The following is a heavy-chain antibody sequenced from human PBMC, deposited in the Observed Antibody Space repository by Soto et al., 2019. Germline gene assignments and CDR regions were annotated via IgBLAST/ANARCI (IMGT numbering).Heavy chain of an antibody. CDR2: ISRNSGRI. CDR1: GFTFDDYA. J-gene: IGHJ6*02. D-gene: IGHD3-16*01. Sequence: EMQLVESGGGLVQPGRSLRLSCAASGFTFDDYAMYWVRQAPGKGLEWVSGISRNSGRIGYADSVKGRFTISRDNAKNSLYLQMNSLRPEDTALYYCAKARLWGGDGYNSYYYNAMDVWGQGTTVTVSS. V-gene: IGHV3-9*01. CDR3: AKARLWGGDGYNSYYYNAMDV.